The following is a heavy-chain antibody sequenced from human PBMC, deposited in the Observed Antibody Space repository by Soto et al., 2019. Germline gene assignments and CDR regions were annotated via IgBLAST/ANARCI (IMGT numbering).Heavy chain of an antibody. D-gene: IGHD2-15*01. CDR3: AREVGIVVVVAATGYGMDV. CDR1: GGTFSSYA. J-gene: IGHJ6*04. CDR2: IIPIFGTA. Sequence: QVQLVQSGAEVKKPGSSVKVSCKASGGTFSSYAISWERQAPGQGLEWMGGIIPIFGTANYAQKFQGRVTITADESTSTAYMELSSLRSEDTAVYYSAREVGIVVVVAATGYGMDVWGEGTTVTVSS. V-gene: IGHV1-69*01.